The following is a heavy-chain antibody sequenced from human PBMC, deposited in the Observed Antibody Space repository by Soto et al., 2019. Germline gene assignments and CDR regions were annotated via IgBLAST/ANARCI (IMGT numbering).Heavy chain of an antibody. CDR3: AKEAEMATAPLFDY. CDR1: GFTFSSDG. CDR2: ISHDGSNK. Sequence: QVQLVESGGGVVQPGRSLRLSCAASGFTFSSDGMHWVRQAPGKGLEWVAVISHDGSNKNYADSVKGRFTISRDNSKNTLYLQMNSLRAEDTAVYYCAKEAEMATAPLFDYWGQGTLVTVSS. V-gene: IGHV3-30*18. J-gene: IGHJ4*02. D-gene: IGHD5-18*01.